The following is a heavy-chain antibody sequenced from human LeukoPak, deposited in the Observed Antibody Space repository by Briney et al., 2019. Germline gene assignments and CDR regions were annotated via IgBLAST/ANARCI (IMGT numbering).Heavy chain of an antibody. Sequence: GGSLRLSCAASGFTFSSYGMHWVRQAPGKGLEWVAVIWYDGSNKYYADSVKGRFTISRDNSKNTLYLQMNSLRAEDTAVYYCARAHGPDFWSGYSKGNYYYYGIDVWGQGTTVTVSS. D-gene: IGHD3-3*01. V-gene: IGHV3-33*01. CDR1: GFTFSSYG. CDR3: ARAHGPDFWSGYSKGNYYYYGIDV. CDR2: IWYDGSNK. J-gene: IGHJ6*02.